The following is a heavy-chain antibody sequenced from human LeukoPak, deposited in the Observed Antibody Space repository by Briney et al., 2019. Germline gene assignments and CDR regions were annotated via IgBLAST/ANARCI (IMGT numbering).Heavy chain of an antibody. CDR1: GGSFSGYY. D-gene: IGHD2-8*02. V-gene: IGHV4-34*01. J-gene: IGHJ5*02. CDR3: ARGRGRHHIVLVVYATPNWFVP. CDR2: INHSGST. Sequence: PSGTLSLTCAVYGGSFSGYYWSWIRQPPGKGLEWIGEINHSGSTNYNPSLKSRVTISVDTSKNQFSLKLSSVTAADTAVYYCARGRGRHHIVLVVYATPNWFVPWGQGTLVTVSS.